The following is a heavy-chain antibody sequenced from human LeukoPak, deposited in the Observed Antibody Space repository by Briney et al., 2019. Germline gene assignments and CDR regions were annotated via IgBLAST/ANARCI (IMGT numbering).Heavy chain of an antibody. CDR3: ARYNGDYAFDY. CDR2: INPNSGGT. CDR1: GYTFTSYD. V-gene: IGHV1-2*02. D-gene: IGHD4-17*01. Sequence: ASVKVSCKASGYTFTSYDIHWVRQAPGQGLEWMGWINPNSGGTNYAQKFQGRVTMTRDTSISTAYMELSRLRPDDTAVYYCARYNGDYAFDYWSQGTLVTVS. J-gene: IGHJ4*02.